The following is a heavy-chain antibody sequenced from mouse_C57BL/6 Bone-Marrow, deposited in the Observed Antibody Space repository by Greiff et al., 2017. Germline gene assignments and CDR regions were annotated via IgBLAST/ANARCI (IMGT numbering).Heavy chain of an antibody. J-gene: IGHJ4*01. CDR1: GFTFTDYY. CDR3: ASPHYYGSSYDYAMDY. Sequence: EVQGVESGGGLVQPGGSLSLSCAASGFTFTDYYMSWVRQPPGKALEWLGFIRNKANGYTTEYSASVKGRFTISRDNSQSILSLQMNALRAEDSATYYGASPHYYGSSYDYAMDYWGQGTSVTVSS. CDR2: IRNKANGYTT. V-gene: IGHV7-3*01. D-gene: IGHD1-1*01.